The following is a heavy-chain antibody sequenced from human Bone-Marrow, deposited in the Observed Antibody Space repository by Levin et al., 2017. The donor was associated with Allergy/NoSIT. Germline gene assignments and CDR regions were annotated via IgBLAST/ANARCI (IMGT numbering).Heavy chain of an antibody. Sequence: GGSLRLSCAASGFSFSDYYMTWIRQAPGKGLEWVSYISSSGDTIYYADSVKGRVTISRDISRDTAKNSLYLLMNSLRAEDTAMYYCARAGYCSGGSCYSLHWYFDLWGRGTLVTVSS. J-gene: IGHJ2*01. D-gene: IGHD2-15*01. CDR2: ISSSGDTI. CDR1: GFSFSDYY. V-gene: IGHV3-11*01. CDR3: ARAGYCSGGSCYSLHWYFDL.